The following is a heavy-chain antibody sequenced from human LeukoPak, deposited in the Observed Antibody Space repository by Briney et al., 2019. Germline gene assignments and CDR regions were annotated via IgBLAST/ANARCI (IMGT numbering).Heavy chain of an antibody. Sequence: PSETLSLTCTVSRGSITSSSHNWGCIRQPPGKGPEWIGSVSSSGTSNHSPSLKSRLTLSIDTSKSQFSLNLRSVTAADTAIYYCARHTTYYDVLTGIPGFYFDFWGQGSLVTVTP. CDR3: ARHTTYYDVLTGIPGFYFDF. V-gene: IGHV4-39*01. CDR1: RGSITSSSHN. CDR2: VSSSGTS. J-gene: IGHJ4*02. D-gene: IGHD3-9*01.